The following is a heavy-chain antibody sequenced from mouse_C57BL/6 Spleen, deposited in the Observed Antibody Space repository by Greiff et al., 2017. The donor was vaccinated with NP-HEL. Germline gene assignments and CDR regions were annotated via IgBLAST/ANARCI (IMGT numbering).Heavy chain of an antibody. Sequence: EVQLQESGPGLVKPSQSLSLTCSVTGYSITSGYYWNWIRQFPGNKLEWMGYISYDGSNNYNPSLKNRISITRDTSKNQFFLKLNSVTTEDTATYYCARDLDGYFYFDYWGQGTTLTVSS. CDR1: GYSITSGYY. J-gene: IGHJ2*01. CDR3: ARDLDGYFYFDY. CDR2: ISYDGSN. D-gene: IGHD2-3*01. V-gene: IGHV3-6*01.